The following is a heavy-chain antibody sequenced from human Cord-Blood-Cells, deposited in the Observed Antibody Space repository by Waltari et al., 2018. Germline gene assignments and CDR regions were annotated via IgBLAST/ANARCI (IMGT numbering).Heavy chain of an antibody. J-gene: IGHJ4*02. CDR3: AHKPAPTSSSWYYFDY. V-gene: IGHV2-5*02. CDR1: GFSLSTSGVG. CDR2: IYWDDDK. Sequence: QITLKESGPTLVKPTQTLTLTCTFSGFSLSTSGVGVGWIRQPPGKALEWLALIYWDDDKRYSPSLKSRLTSTKDTSKNQVVLTMTNMDPVDTATYYCAHKPAPTSSSWYYFDYWGQGTLVTVSS. D-gene: IGHD6-13*01.